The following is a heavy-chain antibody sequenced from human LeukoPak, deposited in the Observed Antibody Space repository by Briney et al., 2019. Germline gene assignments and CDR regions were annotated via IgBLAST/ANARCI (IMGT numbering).Heavy chain of an antibody. CDR1: GGSITSYH. CDR2: ISYSGST. J-gene: IGHJ5*02. CDR3: ASGGFCGSTTCYPNWFGP. D-gene: IGHD2-2*01. Sequence: SETLSLTCTVSGGSITSYHWSWIRQPPGKGLEWIGYISYSGSTNYNPSLKSRVTISIDTSKNQFSLKLSSVTAADTAVYYCASGGFCGSTTCYPNWFGPWGQGTLVTVSS. V-gene: IGHV4-59*01.